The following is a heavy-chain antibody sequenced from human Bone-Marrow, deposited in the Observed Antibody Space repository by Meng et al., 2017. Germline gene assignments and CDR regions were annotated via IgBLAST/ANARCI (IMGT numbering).Heavy chain of an antibody. D-gene: IGHD6-13*01. V-gene: IGHV1-69*05. Sequence: SVKVSCKASGGTFSSYAISWVRQAPGQGLEWMGGIIPIFGTANYAQKFQGRVTITTDESTSTAYMELSSLRSEDTAVYYCAREDGMQQQPQHYYYYYGMAVWGQGTTVTSAS. J-gene: IGHJ6*01. CDR1: GGTFSSYA. CDR3: AREDGMQQQPQHYYYYYGMAV. CDR2: IIPIFGTA.